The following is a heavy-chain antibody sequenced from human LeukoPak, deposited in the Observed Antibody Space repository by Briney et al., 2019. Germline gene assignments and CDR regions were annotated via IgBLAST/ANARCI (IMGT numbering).Heavy chain of an antibody. V-gene: IGHV4-34*01. CDR1: GGSFSGYY. CDR2: ISHSGST. Sequence: SETLSLTCAVYGGSFSGYYWSWIRQPPGKGLEWIGEISHSGSTNYNPSLKSRVTISVDTSKNQFSLKLSSVTAADTAVYYCALRGLRFSLRGWFDPWGQGTLVTVSS. CDR3: ALRGLRFSLRGWFDP. D-gene: IGHD3-3*01. J-gene: IGHJ5*02.